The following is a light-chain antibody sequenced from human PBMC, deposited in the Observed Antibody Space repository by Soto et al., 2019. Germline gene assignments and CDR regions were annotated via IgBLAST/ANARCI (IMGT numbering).Light chain of an antibody. CDR3: QHYGSSH. Sequence: EIVLTQSPGTLSLSPGERATLSCRASQSVSSSYLAWYQQKPGQAPRLLIYGASSRATGIPDRFSGSGSGTDFTLTISRLEPEDFAVYYCQHYGSSHFGGGNKVEIK. J-gene: IGKJ4*01. CDR1: QSVSSSY. CDR2: GAS. V-gene: IGKV3-20*01.